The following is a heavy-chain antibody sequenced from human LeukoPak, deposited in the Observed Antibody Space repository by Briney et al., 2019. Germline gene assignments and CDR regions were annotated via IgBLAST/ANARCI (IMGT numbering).Heavy chain of an antibody. J-gene: IGHJ4*02. CDR2: INHSGST. V-gene: IGHV4-34*01. Sequence: SETLSLTCAVYGGSFSGYYWSWIRQPPGKGLEWIGEINHSGSTNYNPSLKSRVPISVDTSKNQFSLKLSSVTAADTAVYHCATTGRGFYIDYWGQGTLVTVSS. CDR1: GGSFSGYY. CDR3: ATTGRGFYIDY. D-gene: IGHD3-22*01.